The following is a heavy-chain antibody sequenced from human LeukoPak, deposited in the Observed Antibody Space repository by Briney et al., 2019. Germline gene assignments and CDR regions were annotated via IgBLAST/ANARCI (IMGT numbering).Heavy chain of an antibody. CDR1: GYTFTSYD. Sequence: ASVKVSCKASGYTFTSYDINWVRQATGQGLEWMGWMNPNSGNTGYAQKFQGRVTMTRNTSISTAYMELSSLRSEDTAVYYCARTYVDIVVVPAAMYRYYYMDVWGKGTTVTVYS. CDR2: MNPNSGNT. J-gene: IGHJ6*03. V-gene: IGHV1-8*01. D-gene: IGHD2-2*03. CDR3: ARTYVDIVVVPAAMYRYYYMDV.